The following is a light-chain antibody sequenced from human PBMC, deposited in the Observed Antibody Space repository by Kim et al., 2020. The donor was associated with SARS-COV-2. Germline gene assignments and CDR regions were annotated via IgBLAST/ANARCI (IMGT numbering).Light chain of an antibody. V-gene: IGLV6-57*04. Sequence: NFMLTQSHSLSESPGKTVTISCTRNSGRIASNYVQWFQHRPGSPPTTVIYEDDQRPSGVPDRFSGSIDSSSNSASLTISGLETEDEADYYCQSSDRSNQWVLGGGTQLTVL. CDR3: QSSDRSNQWV. CDR2: EDD. CDR1: SGRIASNY. J-gene: IGLJ3*02.